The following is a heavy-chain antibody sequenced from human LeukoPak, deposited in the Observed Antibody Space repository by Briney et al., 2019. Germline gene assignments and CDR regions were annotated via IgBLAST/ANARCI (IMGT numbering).Heavy chain of an antibody. CDR3: ARQMTSTRLFDS. Sequence: PGRSLRLSCVASGFIFSDHAFHWVRQSPDKGLEWVALIGSDGTKQYYADSVQGRFTVSRENSKNTLFLQMNTVRADDTAVYFCARQMTSTRLFDSWGQGTLVTVSS. CDR1: GFIFSDHA. V-gene: IGHV3-30*04. CDR2: IGSDGTKQ. D-gene: IGHD5/OR15-5a*01. J-gene: IGHJ4*02.